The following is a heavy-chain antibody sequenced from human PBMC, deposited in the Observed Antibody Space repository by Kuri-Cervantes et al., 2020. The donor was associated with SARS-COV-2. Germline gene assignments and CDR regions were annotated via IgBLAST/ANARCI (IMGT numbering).Heavy chain of an antibody. D-gene: IGHD3-10*01. CDR3: AKDFGFRGFYYYYYMDV. CDR1: GGSISSYY. V-gene: IGHV4-59*01. Sequence: SETLSLTCTVSGGSISSYYWSWIRQPPGKGLEWIGYIYYSGSTNYNPSLKSRVTISVDTSKNQFSLKLSSVTAADTAVYYCAKDFGFRGFYYYYYMDVWGKGTTVTVSS. J-gene: IGHJ6*03. CDR2: IYYSGST.